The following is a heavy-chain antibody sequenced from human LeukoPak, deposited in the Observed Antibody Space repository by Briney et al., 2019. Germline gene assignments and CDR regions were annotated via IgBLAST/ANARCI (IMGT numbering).Heavy chain of an antibody. CDR2: INPNSGGT. V-gene: IGHV1-2*02. Sequence: ASVKVSCKASGYTFTGYYMHWVRQAPGQGLEWMGWINPNSGGTNYAQKFQGRVTMTRDTSISTAYMELSRLRSDDTAVYYCARVRAYSCYVIDYWGQGTLVTVSS. D-gene: IGHD5-12*01. CDR1: GYTFTGYY. J-gene: IGHJ4*02. CDR3: ARVRAYSCYVIDY.